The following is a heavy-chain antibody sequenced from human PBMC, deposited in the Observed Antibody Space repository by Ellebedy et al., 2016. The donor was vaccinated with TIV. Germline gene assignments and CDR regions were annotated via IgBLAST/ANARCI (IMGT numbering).Heavy chain of an antibody. J-gene: IGHJ3*02. CDR2: IRLDGGDK. Sequence: GESLKISCVASGFSFSSYWMTWVRQAPGKGLEWVANIRLDGGDKYYVDSVKGRFTVSRDKAKNSLYLQMTSLRADDTAVYYCATDGSYGDYLSPTHAFVIWGQGTMVTVSS. D-gene: IGHD4-17*01. CDR1: GFSFSSYW. V-gene: IGHV3-7*01. CDR3: ATDGSYGDYLSPTHAFVI.